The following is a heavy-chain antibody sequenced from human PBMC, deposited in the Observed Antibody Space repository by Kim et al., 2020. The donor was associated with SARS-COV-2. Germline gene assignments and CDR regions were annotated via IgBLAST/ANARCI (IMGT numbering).Heavy chain of an antibody. V-gene: IGHV4-59*08. Sequence: HPALKSRVTISVDTTKNQFSLKLSSVAAADTAVYYCARLGDYGDGYFDYWGQGTLVTVSS. J-gene: IGHJ4*02. CDR3: ARLGDYGDGYFDY. D-gene: IGHD4-17*01.